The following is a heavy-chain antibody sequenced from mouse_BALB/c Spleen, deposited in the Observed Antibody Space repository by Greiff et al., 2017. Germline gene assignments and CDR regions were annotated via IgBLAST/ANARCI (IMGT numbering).Heavy chain of an antibody. D-gene: IGHD2-14*01. Sequence: EVHLVESGGDLVKPGGSLKLSCAASGFTFSSYGMSWVRQTPDKRLEWVATISSGGSYTYYPDSVMGRFTISRDNAKNTLYLQMSSLKSEDTAMYYCARFYRYAFDYWGQGTTLTVSS. J-gene: IGHJ2*01. V-gene: IGHV5-6*01. CDR3: ARFYRYAFDY. CDR1: GFTFSSYG. CDR2: ISSGGSYT.